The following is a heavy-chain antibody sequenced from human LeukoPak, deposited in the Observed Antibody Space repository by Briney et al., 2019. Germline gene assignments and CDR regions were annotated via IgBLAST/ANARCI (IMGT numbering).Heavy chain of an antibody. V-gene: IGHV3-7*01. D-gene: IGHD5-18*01. CDR1: VFTFSSYW. Sequence: GGSLRLSCAASVFTFSSYWMSWVRQAPGKGLEWVANIKQDGSEKYYVDSVKGRFTISRDNAKNSLYLQMNSLRAEDTAVYYCARKRGYSSYNWFDPWGQGTLVTVSS. CDR3: ARKRGYSSYNWFDP. J-gene: IGHJ5*02. CDR2: IKQDGSEK.